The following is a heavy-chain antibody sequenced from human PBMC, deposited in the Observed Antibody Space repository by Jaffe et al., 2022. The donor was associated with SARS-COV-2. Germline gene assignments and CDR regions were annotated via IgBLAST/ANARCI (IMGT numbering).Heavy chain of an antibody. V-gene: IGHV3-21*01. Sequence: EVQLVESGGGLVKPEGSLRLSCAASGFTFSSYSMNWVRQAPGKGLEWVSSISSSTSYIYYADSVKGRFTISRDNAKNSLYLQMNSLRAEDTAVYYCARRKREDAYNLSTHPNYYYYGMDVWGQGTTVTVSS. J-gene: IGHJ6*02. CDR2: ISSSTSYI. CDR3: ARRKREDAYNLSTHPNYYYYGMDV. CDR1: GFTFSSYS. D-gene: IGHD1-1*01.